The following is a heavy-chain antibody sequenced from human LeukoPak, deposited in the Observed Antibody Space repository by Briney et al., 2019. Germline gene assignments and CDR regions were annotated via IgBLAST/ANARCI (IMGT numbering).Heavy chain of an antibody. V-gene: IGHV4-59*08. D-gene: IGHD6-13*01. CDR2: IYYSGST. Sequence: SDTLSLTRTVSGGPISSYYWSWIRQPPGEEMESIGYIYYSGSTNYNPSLKSRVTISVDTSKSQFSLRLSSVTAADTAVYYCARRSNSWDWYFDLWGRGALVTVSS. J-gene: IGHJ2*01. CDR1: GGPISSYY. CDR3: ARRSNSWDWYFDL.